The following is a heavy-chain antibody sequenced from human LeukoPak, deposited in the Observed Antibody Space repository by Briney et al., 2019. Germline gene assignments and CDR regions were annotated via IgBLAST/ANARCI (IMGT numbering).Heavy chain of an antibody. D-gene: IGHD3-10*01. J-gene: IGHJ4*02. Sequence: SETLSLTCTVSGGSISTYYWSWIRHPPGKGLVGIGYIYYSGSTNYNPSLRSRVAISVDTSNNQFSLKLTSMTAADTAVYYCARDSYYYGAGGYYGDILTNHYFASWGQGTLVTVSS. CDR2: IYYSGST. CDR1: GGSISTYY. CDR3: ARDSYYYGAGGYYGDILTNHYFAS. V-gene: IGHV4-59*01.